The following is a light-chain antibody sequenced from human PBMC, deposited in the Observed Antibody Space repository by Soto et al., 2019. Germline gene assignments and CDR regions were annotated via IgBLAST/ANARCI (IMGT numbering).Light chain of an antibody. CDR3: QQSYTTPRT. Sequence: DIQMTQSPSSLSASVGDRVTITCRASLSISSDLNWYQQKPGKAPKVLIFGASSLQSGVPSRFSGSGSGTDFTLTISSLQPEASATYSCQQSYTTPRTFGQGTKLEIK. CDR2: GAS. J-gene: IGKJ2*01. CDR1: LSISSD. V-gene: IGKV1-39*01.